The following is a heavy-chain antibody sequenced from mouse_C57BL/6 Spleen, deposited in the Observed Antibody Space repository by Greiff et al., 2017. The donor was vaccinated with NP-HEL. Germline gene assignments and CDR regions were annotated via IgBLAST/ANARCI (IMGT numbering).Heavy chain of an antibody. D-gene: IGHD1-1*01. CDR1: GYTFTSYW. Sequence: QVQLQQPGAELVKPGASVKLSCKASGYTFTSYWMHWVKQRPGQGLEWIGMIHPNSGSTNYNEKFKSKATLTVDKSSSTAYMQLSSLTSEDSAVYYCARELLRDWYFDVWGTGTTVTVSS. J-gene: IGHJ1*03. CDR3: ARELLRDWYFDV. V-gene: IGHV1-64*01. CDR2: IHPNSGST.